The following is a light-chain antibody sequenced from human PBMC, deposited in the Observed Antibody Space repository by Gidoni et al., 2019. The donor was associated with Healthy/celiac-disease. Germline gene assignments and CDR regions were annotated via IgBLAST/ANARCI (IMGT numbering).Light chain of an antibody. CDR1: ESLVNSDGRTY. Sequence: DVVITQSPLSLPVTLGQPASISCRSSESLVNSDGRTYLSWFRQRPGQSPRRLLYDVSTRDSGVPDRLSGSGSGTDFTMKINRGEAEDGGIYYCMKGARWHDSFGQGTKLDIK. V-gene: IGKV2-30*01. CDR2: DVS. CDR3: MKGARWHDS. J-gene: IGKJ2*03.